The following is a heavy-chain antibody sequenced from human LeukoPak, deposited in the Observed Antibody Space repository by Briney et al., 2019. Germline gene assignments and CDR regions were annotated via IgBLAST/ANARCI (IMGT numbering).Heavy chain of an antibody. V-gene: IGHV3-13*01. CDR3: ARSPSYSSSWYALDS. CDR1: GFNFHGLD. J-gene: IGHJ4*02. D-gene: IGHD6-13*01. CDR2: IGTTGDT. Sequence: GALRLFFEAPGFNFHGLDMHWVRQATGKRLGWVSAIGTTGDTYYSDSVRGRFTISRENAKNSLDLQMNSLRAGDTAVYYCARSPSYSSSWYALDSWGQGTLVTVSS.